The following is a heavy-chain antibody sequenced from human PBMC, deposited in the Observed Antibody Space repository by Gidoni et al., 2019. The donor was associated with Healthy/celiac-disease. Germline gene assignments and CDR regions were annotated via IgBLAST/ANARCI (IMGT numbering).Heavy chain of an antibody. CDR3: ARVLGRGRTSNKRNNDAFDI. J-gene: IGHJ3*02. V-gene: IGHV3-30-3*01. CDR1: GFTFSSYA. CDR2: ISYDGSNK. D-gene: IGHD2-2*01. Sequence: QVQLVESGGGVVQPGRSLRLSCAASGFTFSSYARHWVRQAPGKGLEWVAVISYDGSNKYYADSVKGRFTISRDNSKNTLYLQMNSLRAEDTAVYYCARVLGRGRTSNKRNNDAFDIWGQGTMVTVSS.